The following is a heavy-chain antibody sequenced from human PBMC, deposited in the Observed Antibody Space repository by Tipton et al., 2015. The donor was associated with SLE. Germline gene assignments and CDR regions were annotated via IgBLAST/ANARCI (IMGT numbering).Heavy chain of an antibody. J-gene: IGHJ4*03. CDR1: GFTLPSFW. D-gene: IGHD2-8*01. Sequence: SLRLSCAASGFTLPSFWMHWVRQAPGKGLVWVSRINERGSVTSHGDSVKGRFTISRDDAKNTLYLQMNSLRAEDTAVNYCAKEKVNVARYFDDWGQGILVTVSS. CDR3: AKEKVNVARYFDD. V-gene: IGHV3-74*01. CDR2: INERGSVT.